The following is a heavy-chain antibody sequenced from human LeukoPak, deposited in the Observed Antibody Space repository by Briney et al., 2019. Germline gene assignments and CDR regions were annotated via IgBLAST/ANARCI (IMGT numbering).Heavy chain of an antibody. V-gene: IGHV3-23*01. D-gene: IGHD3-10*01. CDR1: GVTLRSYA. CDR2: ISCRGGST. CDR3: AKAPYYLITMVRGVTFDY. Sequence: QPGGSLRLSCAAWGVTLRSYALICVREAPGEAREGFSAISCRGGSTYYADPVKGQFTISRDNSTNTLYPQMNSLRAEDTAVYYCAKAPYYLITMVRGVTFDYWGQGTLVTVSS. J-gene: IGHJ4*02.